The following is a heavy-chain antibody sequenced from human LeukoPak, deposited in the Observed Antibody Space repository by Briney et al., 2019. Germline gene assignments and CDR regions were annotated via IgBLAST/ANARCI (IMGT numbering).Heavy chain of an antibody. CDR2: IRYDGSSE. J-gene: IGHJ4*01. Sequence: PGGSLRLSCAASGFTFSSYGMHWVRQTPGKGLEWVTFIRYDGSSEYYADSVKGRFSISRDNSKNTLYLQMNSLRPEDTALYYWAKDLFGYSPTGHPGNWGHGTLVTVNS. CDR1: GFTFSSYG. D-gene: IGHD4-23*01. V-gene: IGHV3-30*02. CDR3: AKDLFGYSPTGHPGN.